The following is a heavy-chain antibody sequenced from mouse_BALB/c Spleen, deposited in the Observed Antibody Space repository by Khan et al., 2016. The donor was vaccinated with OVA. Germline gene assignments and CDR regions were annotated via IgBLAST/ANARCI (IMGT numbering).Heavy chain of an antibody. CDR2: INTYTREP. V-gene: IGHV9-3-1*01. Sequence: QIQLVQSGPELKKPGETVKISCKASGYTFTNYVMNWVKQSPGRGLKWMGWINTYTREPTYADDFKGRLAFSLETSASTSYLQINRLTNEDTVTYYCERSRGGYWGQGTTLTVSS. J-gene: IGHJ2*01. CDR1: GYTFTNYV. CDR3: ERSRGGY.